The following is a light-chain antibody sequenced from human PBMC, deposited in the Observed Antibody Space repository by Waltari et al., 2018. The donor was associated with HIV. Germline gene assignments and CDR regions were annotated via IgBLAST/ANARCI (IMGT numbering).Light chain of an antibody. V-gene: IGLV2-14*01. J-gene: IGLJ1*01. Sequence: QSALTQPASVSGSPGQSLTIPGTGTTSHVGGYKHLSWYQHPPGQPPTPMTYTYQQHPGKAPKLMIDDVSNRPSGVSNRFSGSKSGNTASLTISGLQAEDEADYYCSSYTSSSTLYVFGTGTKVTVL. CDR2: DVS. CDR1: TSHVGGYKH. CDR3: SSYTSSSTLYV.